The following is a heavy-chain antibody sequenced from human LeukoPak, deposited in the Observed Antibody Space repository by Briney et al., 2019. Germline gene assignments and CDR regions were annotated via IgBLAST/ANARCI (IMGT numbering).Heavy chain of an antibody. CDR1: GFSFSNYG. J-gene: IGHJ4*02. V-gene: IGHV3-33*06. Sequence: PGGSLRLSCAASGFSFSNYGFHWVRQAPGKGLEWVSAISYDGKNIHYEDSVKGRFTISRDNSRNTVYLQMNSLRVEDTAVYYCAKTYSRESGYDFFFQYWGQGTRVTVSS. CDR2: ISYDGKNI. D-gene: IGHD5-12*01. CDR3: AKTYSRESGYDFFFQY.